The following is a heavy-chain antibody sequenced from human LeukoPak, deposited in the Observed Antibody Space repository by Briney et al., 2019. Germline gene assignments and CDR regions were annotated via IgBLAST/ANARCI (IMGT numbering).Heavy chain of an antibody. CDR3: ARDHNENGLGSGSYFWFDP. CDR2: IYTSGST. J-gene: IGHJ5*02. V-gene: IGHV4-61*02. CDR1: GGSISSGSYY. D-gene: IGHD3-10*01. Sequence: PSETLSLTCTVSGGSISSGSYYWSWIRQPAGKGLEWIGRIYTSGSTNYNPSLKSRVTISVDTSKNQFSLKLSSVTAADTAVYYCARDHNENGLGSGSYFWFDPWGQGTLVTVSS.